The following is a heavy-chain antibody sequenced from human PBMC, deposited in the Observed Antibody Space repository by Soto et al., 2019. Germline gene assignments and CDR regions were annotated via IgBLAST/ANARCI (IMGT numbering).Heavy chain of an antibody. V-gene: IGHV3-7*05. Sequence: GGSLRLSCAASGFTFSSYWMSWVRQAPGKGLEWVANIKQDGSEKYYVESVKGRFTISRDNAKNSLYLQMNSLRAEDTAVYYCARVSGYSSSWYTYYYYYGMDVWGQGTTVTVSS. D-gene: IGHD6-13*01. CDR3: ARVSGYSSSWYTYYYYYGMDV. J-gene: IGHJ6*02. CDR2: IKQDGSEK. CDR1: GFTFSSYW.